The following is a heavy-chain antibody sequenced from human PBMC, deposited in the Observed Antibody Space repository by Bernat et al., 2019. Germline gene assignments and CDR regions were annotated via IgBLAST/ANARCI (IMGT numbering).Heavy chain of an antibody. Sequence: EVQLVQSGAEVKKPGESLKISCKGSGYSFTSYWIGWVRQMPGKGLEWMGIIYPGDSDTRYSPSFQGQFTISTDKSISTAYLQWSSLKASDTAMYYCATVGQGYYDFWGGPDIWGQGTMVTVSS. CDR2: IYPGDSDT. CDR3: ATVGQGYYDFWGGPDI. CDR1: GYSFTSYW. D-gene: IGHD3-3*01. J-gene: IGHJ3*02. V-gene: IGHV5-51*01.